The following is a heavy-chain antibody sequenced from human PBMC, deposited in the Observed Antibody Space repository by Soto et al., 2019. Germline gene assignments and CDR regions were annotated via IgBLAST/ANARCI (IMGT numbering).Heavy chain of an antibody. J-gene: IGHJ5*02. CDR2: IHSSGST. Sequence: SETLSLTCTVSGASMNSYHWSWIRQPAGKGLEWIGHIHSSGSTNYNPSLKSRVTMSVDTSKDQFSLRLMSLTAADTAVYYCARDQGVAAAGITWFDPWGQGSLVTVSS. D-gene: IGHD6-13*01. CDR1: GASMNSYH. V-gene: IGHV4-4*07. CDR3: ARDQGVAAAGITWFDP.